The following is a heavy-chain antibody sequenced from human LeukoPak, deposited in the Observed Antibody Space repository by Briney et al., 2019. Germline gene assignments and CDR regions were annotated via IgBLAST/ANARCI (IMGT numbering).Heavy chain of an antibody. D-gene: IGHD1-26*01. V-gene: IGHV4-39*01. CDR1: GGSISSSTYH. J-gene: IGHJ4*02. Sequence: SETLSLTCTVSGGSISSSTYHWAWIRQSPGKGLEWIGSITYSGSTYYNPSLESRVTISVDTSKNQFSLRLISVTAVDTAVYYCARQGVGATDCWGQGTLVTVSS. CDR3: ARQGVGATDC. CDR2: ITYSGST.